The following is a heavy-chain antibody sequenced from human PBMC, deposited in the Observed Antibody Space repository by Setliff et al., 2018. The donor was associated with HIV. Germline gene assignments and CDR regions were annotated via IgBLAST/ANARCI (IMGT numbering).Heavy chain of an antibody. V-gene: IGHV3-66*02. CDR3: ARLRPYNSALDY. CDR2: IYSDGNT. Sequence: GGSLRLSWAASGFTFNTYAMSWVRQAPGKGLEWVSTIYSDGNTYHADSVKGRFTLSRDNSENALFLQMNSLRPEDTAVYYCARLRPYNSALDYWGQGTLVTVSS. J-gene: IGHJ4*02. CDR1: GFTFNTYA. D-gene: IGHD3-10*01.